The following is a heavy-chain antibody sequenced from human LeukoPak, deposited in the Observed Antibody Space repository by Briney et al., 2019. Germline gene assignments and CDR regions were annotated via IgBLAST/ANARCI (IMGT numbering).Heavy chain of an antibody. D-gene: IGHD3-22*01. CDR2: IIPILGIA. Sequence: SVKVSCKASGGTFSSYAISWVRQAPGQGLEWMGRIIPILGIANYAQKFQGRVTITADKSTSTAYMELSSLRSEDTAVYYCARLPKDYDSSGLIVWGQGTLVTVSS. CDR1: GGTFSSYA. V-gene: IGHV1-69*04. CDR3: ARLPKDYDSSGLIV. J-gene: IGHJ4*02.